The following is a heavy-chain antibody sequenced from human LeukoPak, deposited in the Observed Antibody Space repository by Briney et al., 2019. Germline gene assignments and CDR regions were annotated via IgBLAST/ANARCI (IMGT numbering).Heavy chain of an antibody. CDR2: IRYDGSNK. J-gene: IGHJ4*01. CDR3: AKLVLRYFDWLMDY. CDR1: GFTFSSYG. D-gene: IGHD3-9*01. Sequence: GGSLRLSCAASGFTFSSYGMHWVRQAPGKGLEWVAFIRYDGSNKYYADSVKGRFTISRDNSKNTLYPQMNSLRAEDTAVYYCAKLVLRYFDWLMDYWGHGTLVTVSS. V-gene: IGHV3-30*02.